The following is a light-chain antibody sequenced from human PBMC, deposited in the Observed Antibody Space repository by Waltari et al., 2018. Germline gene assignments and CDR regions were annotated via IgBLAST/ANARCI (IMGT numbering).Light chain of an antibody. J-gene: IGKJ1*01. CDR3: QQYSSFPRT. CDR2: KAS. CDR1: QSISPW. Sequence: DIQMTQSPSTLSASVGDIVTLTCRASQSISPWLAWYQQKPGRAPKLLIYKASSLESGVPSRFSGSGSGTEFTLTISSLQPDDFATYYCQQYSSFPRTFGQGTKVEIK. V-gene: IGKV1-5*03.